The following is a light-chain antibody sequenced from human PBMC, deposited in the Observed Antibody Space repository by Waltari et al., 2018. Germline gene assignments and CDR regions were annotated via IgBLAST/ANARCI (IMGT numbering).Light chain of an antibody. Sequence: EVVLTQSPDFQSVTPKEKFTITCRASQNIGNNVHWYQQKPGQSPKPLIKYASQSCSVVPSRFSGSGSGTDFTLTIISLEAEDAATYYCHQSDSLPTFGGGTKVEIK. CDR2: YAS. J-gene: IGKJ4*01. CDR1: QNIGNN. V-gene: IGKV6-21*01. CDR3: HQSDSLPT.